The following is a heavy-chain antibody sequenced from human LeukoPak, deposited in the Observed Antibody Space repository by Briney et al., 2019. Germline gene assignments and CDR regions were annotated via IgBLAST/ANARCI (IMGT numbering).Heavy chain of an antibody. CDR1: GFTFSSYW. CDR2: IKQDGSEK. Sequence: GGSLRLSCAASGFTFSSYWMSWVRQAPGRGLEWVANIKQDGSEKYYVDSVKGRFTISRDNAKNSLYLQMNSLRAEDTAVYYCARGTIAAAGYYYFDYWGQGTQVTVSS. J-gene: IGHJ4*02. D-gene: IGHD6-13*01. V-gene: IGHV3-7*04. CDR3: ARGTIAAAGYYYFDY.